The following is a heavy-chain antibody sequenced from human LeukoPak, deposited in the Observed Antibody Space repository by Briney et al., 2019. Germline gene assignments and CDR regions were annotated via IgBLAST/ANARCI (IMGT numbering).Heavy chain of an antibody. D-gene: IGHD3-10*01. CDR3: ARESPEGSVDV. V-gene: IGHV3-64*01. J-gene: IGHJ6*04. CDR2: ISSNGGST. Sequence: GGSLRLSCAASGFTFSSYAMHWVRQAPGKGLEYVSAISSNGGSTYYANSVKGRFTISRDNSKNTLYLQMGSLRAEDMAVYYCARESPEGSVDVWGTGTTVTVSS. CDR1: GFTFSSYA.